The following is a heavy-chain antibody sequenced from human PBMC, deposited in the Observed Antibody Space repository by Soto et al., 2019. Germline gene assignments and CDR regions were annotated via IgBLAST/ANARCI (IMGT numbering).Heavy chain of an antibody. CDR2: IYYSGST. J-gene: IGHJ5*02. V-gene: IGHV4-59*08. Sequence: SETLSLTCTVSGGSISSYYWSWIRQPPGKGLEWIGYIYYSGSTNYNPSLKSRVTISVDTSKNQFSLKLSSVTAADTAVYYCARHPLLWFGESLWFDPWGQGTLVTVSS. CDR1: GGSISSYY. D-gene: IGHD3-10*01. CDR3: ARHPLLWFGESLWFDP.